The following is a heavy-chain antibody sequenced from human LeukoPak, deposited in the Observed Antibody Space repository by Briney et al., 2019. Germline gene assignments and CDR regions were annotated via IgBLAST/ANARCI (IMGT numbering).Heavy chain of an antibody. CDR3: ARELSAGGSLRYGETMTTRSHLYYFDN. J-gene: IGHJ4*02. Sequence: SETLSLTCIVSGGSISRSGYYWAWLRQSPGKELEWIGSVYYSGTTYYNPSLKSRVTMSVDTSKNRFFLSLRSVTAADTAVYHCARELSAGGSLRYGETMTTRSHLYYFDNWGQGTLVTVSS. CDR1: GGSISRSGYY. D-gene: IGHD2-15*01. CDR2: VYYSGTT. V-gene: IGHV4-39*07.